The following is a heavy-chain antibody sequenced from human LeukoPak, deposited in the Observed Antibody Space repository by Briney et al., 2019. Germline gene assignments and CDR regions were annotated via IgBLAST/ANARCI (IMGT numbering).Heavy chain of an antibody. Sequence: SETLSLTCAVSGGSISSGGYSWSWIRQPPGKGLEWIGYIYHSGSTYYNPSLKSRVTISVDRSKNQFSLKLSSVTAADTAVYYCASGKKYYDSSGYYLPRFDYWGQGTLVTVSS. CDR1: GGSISSGGYS. CDR2: IYHSGST. D-gene: IGHD3-22*01. CDR3: ASGKKYYDSSGYYLPRFDY. V-gene: IGHV4-30-2*01. J-gene: IGHJ4*02.